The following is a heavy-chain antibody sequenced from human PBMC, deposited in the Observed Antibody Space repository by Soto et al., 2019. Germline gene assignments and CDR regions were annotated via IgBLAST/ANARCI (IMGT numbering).Heavy chain of an antibody. CDR3: ARDRGQGYYYYYMDV. D-gene: IGHD5-12*01. CDR1: GYTFTGYY. J-gene: IGHJ6*03. CDR2: INPNSGGT. V-gene: IGHV1-2*04. Sequence: ASVKVSCKASGYTFTGYYMHWVRQAPGQGLEWMGWINPNSGGTNYAQKFQGWVTMTRDTSISTAYMELSRLRSDDTAVYYCARDRGQGYYYYYMDVWGKGTTVTVSS.